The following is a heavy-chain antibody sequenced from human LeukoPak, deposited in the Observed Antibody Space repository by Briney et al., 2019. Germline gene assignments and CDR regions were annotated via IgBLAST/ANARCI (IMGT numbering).Heavy chain of an antibody. CDR1: GFTFSSYE. J-gene: IGHJ4*02. CDR2: IRSSGSTI. CDR3: ARYYGYSLYY. V-gene: IGHV3-48*03. Sequence: GGSLRLSCAASGFTFSSYEMNWVRQAPGKGLEWVSYIRSSGSTIYYADSVKRRFTISRDNAKNSLYLQMNSLRAEDTAIYYCARYYGYSLYYWGQGTLVTASS. D-gene: IGHD3-10*01.